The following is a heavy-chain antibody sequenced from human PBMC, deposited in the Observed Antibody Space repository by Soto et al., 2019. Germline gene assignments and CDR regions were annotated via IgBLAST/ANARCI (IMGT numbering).Heavy chain of an antibody. Sequence: QVQLVQSGAEVKKPGSSVKVSCKASGGTFSSYAISWVRQAPGQGLEWMGGIIPIFGTANYAQKFQGRVTSTADEATSTADMELSSLRSEDTAVYYCAKGGLRFLEWSYGMDVWGQGTTVTVSS. CDR1: GGTFSSYA. V-gene: IGHV1-69*12. CDR2: IIPIFGTA. D-gene: IGHD3-3*01. CDR3: AKGGLRFLEWSYGMDV. J-gene: IGHJ6*02.